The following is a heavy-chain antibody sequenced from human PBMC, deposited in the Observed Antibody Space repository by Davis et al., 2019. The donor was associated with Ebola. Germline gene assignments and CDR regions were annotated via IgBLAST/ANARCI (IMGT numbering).Heavy chain of an antibody. Sequence: ASVKVSCKASGYTFTSYGISWVRQAPGQGLEWMGWISAYNGNTNYAQKLQGRVTMTTDTSTSTAYMELSSLRSEDTAVYYCARAEDTLAYCGGDCYSSSNWFDPWGQGTLVTVSS. CDR1: GYTFTSYG. J-gene: IGHJ5*02. CDR2: ISAYNGNT. D-gene: IGHD2-21*01. CDR3: ARAEDTLAYCGGDCYSSSNWFDP. V-gene: IGHV1-18*01.